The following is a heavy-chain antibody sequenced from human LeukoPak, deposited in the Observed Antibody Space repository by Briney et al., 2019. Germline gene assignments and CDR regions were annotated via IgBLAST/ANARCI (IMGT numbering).Heavy chain of an antibody. J-gene: IGHJ6*03. D-gene: IGHD6-13*01. CDR2: IHYSGST. Sequence: SETLSLTCTVSGGSISSYYWSWIRQPPGKGLEWIGYIHYSGSTTYNPSLKSRVTISVDTSKNQFSLKLSSVTAADTAVYYCARGSRTYYYYYYYMDVWGKGTTVTVSS. CDR3: ARGSRTYYYYYYYMDV. CDR1: GGSISSYY. V-gene: IGHV4-59*12.